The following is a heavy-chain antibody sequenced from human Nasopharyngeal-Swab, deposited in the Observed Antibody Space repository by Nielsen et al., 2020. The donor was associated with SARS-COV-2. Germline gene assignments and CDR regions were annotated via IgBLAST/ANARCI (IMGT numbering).Heavy chain of an antibody. CDR1: GYTFTSYA. J-gene: IGHJ3*02. D-gene: IGHD2-21*01. Sequence: VSVKVSCKASGYTFTSYAMHWVRQAPGQRLEWMGWIDPNSGGTNYAQKFQGWVTMTRDTSISTAYMELSRLRSDDTAVYYCAREILVVGTNGPGAFDIWGQGSMVTVSS. CDR3: AREILVVGTNGPGAFDI. V-gene: IGHV1-2*04. CDR2: IDPNSGGT.